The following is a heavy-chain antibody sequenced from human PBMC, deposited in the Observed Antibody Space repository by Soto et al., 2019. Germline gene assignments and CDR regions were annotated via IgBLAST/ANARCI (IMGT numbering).Heavy chain of an antibody. D-gene: IGHD3-3*01. V-gene: IGHV1-18*04. CDR1: GYTFTSYY. CDR3: ARDPHEFWTSYWFDP. Sequence: ASVKVSCKASGYTFTSYYMHWVRQAPGQGLELMGWISAYDGKTTYAEKFQGRVTLTTDTSTSTAYMELRSLRSDDTAIYYCARDPHEFWTSYWFDPWGQGTLVTVSS. CDR2: ISAYDGKT. J-gene: IGHJ5*02.